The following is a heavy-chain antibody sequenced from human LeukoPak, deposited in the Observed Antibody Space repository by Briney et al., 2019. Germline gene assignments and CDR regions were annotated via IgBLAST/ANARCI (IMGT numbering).Heavy chain of an antibody. CDR3: ARPYYYDSSGYSY. D-gene: IGHD3-22*01. CDR2: IYYSGST. CDR1: GGSISSSSYY. Sequence: TSETLSLTCTVSGGSISSSSYYWGWIRQPPGKGLEWIGSIYYSGSTYYNPSLKSRVTISVDTSKNQFSLKLSSVTAADTAVYYCARPYYYDSSGYSYWGQGTLVTVSS. J-gene: IGHJ4*02. V-gene: IGHV4-39*01.